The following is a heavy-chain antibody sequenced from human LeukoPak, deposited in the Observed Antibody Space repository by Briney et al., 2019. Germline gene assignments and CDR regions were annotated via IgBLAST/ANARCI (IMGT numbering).Heavy chain of an antibody. CDR1: GGSISSYY. CDR3: ARESASGRPLDY. CDR2: IYTSGST. Sequence: SETLSLTCTVSGGSISSYYWSWIRQPAGKGLEWIGRIYTSGSTNYNPSLKSRVTMSVDTSKNHFSLNLTSVTAADTAVYYCARESASGRPLDYWGQGTLVTVSS. V-gene: IGHV4-4*07. J-gene: IGHJ4*02. D-gene: IGHD3-10*01.